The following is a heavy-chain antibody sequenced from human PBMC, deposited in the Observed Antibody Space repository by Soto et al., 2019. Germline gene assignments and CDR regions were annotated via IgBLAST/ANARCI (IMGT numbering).Heavy chain of an antibody. CDR1: GSTFSSYA. J-gene: IGHJ5*02. V-gene: IGHV3-23*01. D-gene: IGHD3-9*01. Sequence: GSLLPTCTASGSTFSSYAMSWVRQAAGKGLEWVSAISGSGGSTYYADSVKGRFTISRDNSKNTLYLQMNSLRAEDTAVYYCEKGRNFDYALNWFDPWGQGTLVTVSS. CDR3: EKGRNFDYALNWFDP. CDR2: ISGSGGST.